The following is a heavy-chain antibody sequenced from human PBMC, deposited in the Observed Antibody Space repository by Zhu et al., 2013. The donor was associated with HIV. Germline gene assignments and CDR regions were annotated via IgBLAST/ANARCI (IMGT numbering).Heavy chain of an antibody. J-gene: IGHJ4*02. CDR1: GYNFNAYY. CDR2: INPATGAT. CDR3: ARDETY. Sequence: QVQLVQSGAEVKKPGASVKVSCKASGYNFNAYYIHWVRQAPGLGLEWMGWINPATGATNFAQNFQGRVTMSRDTSFTTAFMQLTGLTPDDTATYYCARDETYWGQGTLVHRLL. V-gene: IGHV1-2*02.